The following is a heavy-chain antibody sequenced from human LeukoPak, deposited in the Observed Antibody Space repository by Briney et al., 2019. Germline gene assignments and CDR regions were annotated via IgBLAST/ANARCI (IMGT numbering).Heavy chain of an antibody. J-gene: IGHJ5*02. CDR1: GGTFSSYA. CDR2: INPNNGDT. D-gene: IGHD1-26*01. V-gene: IGHV1-2*02. CDR3: ARDSDSGTSWTNWFDP. Sequence: ASVKVSCKASGGTFSSYAISRVRQAPGQGLQWMGWINPNNGDTNYAQNFQGRVTMTRDTSISTAYMELSRLRSGDTAVYYCARDSDSGTSWTNWFDPWGQGTLVTVSS.